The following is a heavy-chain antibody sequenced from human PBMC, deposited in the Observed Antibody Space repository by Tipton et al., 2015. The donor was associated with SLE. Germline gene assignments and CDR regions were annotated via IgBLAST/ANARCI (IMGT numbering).Heavy chain of an antibody. CDR2: IYHSGST. D-gene: IGHD4-17*01. CDR3: ARDPPLRAVTSFDI. V-gene: IGHV4-4*02. Sequence: QVQLVQSGAEVKPSGALSLTCAVSGGSISSSNWWSWVRQPPGKGLEWIGEIYHSGSTNYNPSLKSRVTISVDTSKNQFSLKLSSVTAADTAVYYCARDPPLRAVTSFDIWGQGTMVTVSS. J-gene: IGHJ3*02. CDR1: GGSISSSNW.